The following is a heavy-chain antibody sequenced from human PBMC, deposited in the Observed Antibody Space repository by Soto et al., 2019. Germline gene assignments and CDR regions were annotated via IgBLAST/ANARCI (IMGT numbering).Heavy chain of an antibody. CDR2: IYDSVNT. Sequence: LSLTCTVSGDSLSSGGHYWSWIRQHPGKGLEWIGHIYDSVNTYYSPSLRSRVTISADMSKDQFSLNLRSVTAADTAVYYCARVDHRGYFAILTDYWGQGTLVTVSS. J-gene: IGHJ4*02. CDR1: GDSLSSGGHY. CDR3: ARVDHRGYFAILTDY. D-gene: IGHD3-9*01. V-gene: IGHV4-31*03.